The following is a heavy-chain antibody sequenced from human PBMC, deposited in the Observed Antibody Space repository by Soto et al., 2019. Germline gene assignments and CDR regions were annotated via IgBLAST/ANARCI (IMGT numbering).Heavy chain of an antibody. CDR1: GGSVSSDSYY. CDR3: ARDTGTAPGRGSPHH. D-gene: IGHD6-25*01. Sequence: PSETLSLTCTVSGGSVSSDSYYWTWIRQPPGKGLEWIGLIYNSGDTNYNPSLKSRVTMSLDTSKNQFSLKLNSVTAADTAVYYCARDTGTAPGRGSPHHCGPGTLLTVST. V-gene: IGHV4-61*01. CDR2: IYNSGDT. J-gene: IGHJ5*02.